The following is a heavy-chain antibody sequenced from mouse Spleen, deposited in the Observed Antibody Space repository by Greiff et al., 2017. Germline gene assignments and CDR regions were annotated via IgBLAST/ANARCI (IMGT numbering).Heavy chain of an antibody. V-gene: IGHV2-2*01. J-gene: IGHJ1*03. CDR1: GFSLTSYG. CDR3: ARNSHYGTDWCYGV. D-gene: IGHD1-1*01. CDR2: IWSGGST. Sequence: QVQLQQSGPGLVQPSQSLSITCTVSGFSLTSYGVHWVRQSPGKGLEWLGVIWSGGSTDYNAAFISRLSISKDNSKSQVFFKMNSLQADDTAIYYCARNSHYGTDWCYGVWGTGTTGTVSS.